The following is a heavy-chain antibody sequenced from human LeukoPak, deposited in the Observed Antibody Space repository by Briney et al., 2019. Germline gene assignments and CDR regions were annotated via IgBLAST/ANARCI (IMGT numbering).Heavy chain of an antibody. Sequence: GGSLRLSCAASGFTFRNYAMSWVRQAPGKGLEWVSSIAGSSGSTYYADSVKGRFTISRDNSKNTLYLQMNSLRAEDTALYYCAKAAYGDYVNWFDPWGQGTLVTVSS. CDR2: IAGSSGST. CDR1: GFTFRNYA. D-gene: IGHD4-17*01. CDR3: AKAAYGDYVNWFDP. V-gene: IGHV3-23*01. J-gene: IGHJ5*02.